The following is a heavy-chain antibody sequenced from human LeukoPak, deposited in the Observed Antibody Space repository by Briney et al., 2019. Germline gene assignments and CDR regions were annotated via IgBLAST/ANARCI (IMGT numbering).Heavy chain of an antibody. D-gene: IGHD1-26*01. CDR1: GFTFSTYG. CDR3: ARGRATTFPFEY. V-gene: IGHV3-30*03. J-gene: IGHJ4*02. CDR2: TSYDGGNQ. Sequence: GGSLRLSCAASGFTFSTYGMHWVRQAPGKGLEWVAVTSYDGGNQYYADSVKGRFTISRDNSKNTLYLQMNSLRSDDTAVYYCARGRATTFPFEYWGQGTLVTVSS.